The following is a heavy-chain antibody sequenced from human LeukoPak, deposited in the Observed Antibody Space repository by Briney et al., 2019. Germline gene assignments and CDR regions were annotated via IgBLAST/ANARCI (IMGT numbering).Heavy chain of an antibody. CDR1: GFTFSSYW. J-gene: IGHJ4*02. CDR2: IKQDGSEK. V-gene: IGHV3-7*01. CDR3: ARASPYDFWSGYFTTMGEVWDY. Sequence: GGSLRLSCAASGFTFSSYWMSWVRQAPGKGLEWVANIKQDGSEKYYVDSVKGRFTISRDNAKNSLYLQMNSLRAEDTAVYYCARASPYDFWSGYFTTMGEVWDYWGQGTLVTVSS. D-gene: IGHD3-3*01.